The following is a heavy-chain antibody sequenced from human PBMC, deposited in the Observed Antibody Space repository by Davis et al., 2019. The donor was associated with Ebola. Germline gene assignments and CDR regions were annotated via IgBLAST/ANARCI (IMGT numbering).Heavy chain of an antibody. Sequence: GESLKISCTASGFTFGDYAMSWVRQAPGKGLEWVATIKQDGSEKYYVDSVKGRFTISRDNAKNSLYLQMNSLRAEDTAVYYCARDYGDYFAWFDPWGQGTLVTVSS. V-gene: IGHV3-7*01. CDR1: GFTFGDYA. CDR3: ARDYGDYFAWFDP. CDR2: IKQDGSEK. D-gene: IGHD4-17*01. J-gene: IGHJ5*02.